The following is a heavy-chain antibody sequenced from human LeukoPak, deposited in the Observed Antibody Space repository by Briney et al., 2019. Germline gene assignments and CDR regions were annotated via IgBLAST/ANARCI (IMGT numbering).Heavy chain of an antibody. CDR2: XXXXXXWT. V-gene: IGHV3-74*01. J-gene: IGHJ6*02. D-gene: IGHD2-15*01. CDR1: GNXX. CDR3: ARRINDGYCSGGSCYRGWRYYGMYV. Sequence: GGSLRLSCAASGNXXXXXVRQVXGKGLXXXXXXXXXXXWTSYADSVKGRFTISKDNAKNTVYLQMNSLRAEDTAVYYCARRINDGYCSGGSCYRGWRYYGMYVWGQGTRSPSP.